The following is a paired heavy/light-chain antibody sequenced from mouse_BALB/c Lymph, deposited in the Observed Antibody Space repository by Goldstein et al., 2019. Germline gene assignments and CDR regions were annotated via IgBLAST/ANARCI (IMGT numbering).Light chain of an antibody. V-gene: IGKV4-91*01. CDR1: SSISSNY. CDR3: QQGSSIPFT. Sequence: EIVLTQSPTTMAASPGEKITITCSASSSISSNYLHWYQQKPGFSPKLLIYRTSNLASGVPARFSGSGSGTSYSLTIDTMEAEDVATYYCQQGSSIPFTFGSGTKLEIK. CDR2: RTS. J-gene: IGKJ4*01.
Heavy chain of an antibody. Sequence: QVQFQQSGAELARPGASVKLSCKASGYTFTSYWMQWVKQRPGQGLEWIGAIYPGDGDTRYTQKFKGKATLTADKSSSTAYMQLSSLASEDSAVYYCARPYGYDVDAMDYWGQGTSVTVSS. CDR1: GYTFTSYW. CDR2: IYPGDGDT. D-gene: IGHD2-2*01. CDR3: ARPYGYDVDAMDY. V-gene: IGHV1-87*01. J-gene: IGHJ4*01.